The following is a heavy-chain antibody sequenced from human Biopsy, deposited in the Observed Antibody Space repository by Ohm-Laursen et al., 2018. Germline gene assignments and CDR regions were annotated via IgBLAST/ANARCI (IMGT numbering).Heavy chain of an antibody. V-gene: IGHV4-34*01. Sequence: SDTLSLTCAVYGESFKGYYWSWIRQPPGKGLEWIGSIYYRGNTNYNPSLKSRVTISVDTSKNQFSLKLSSATAADTAVFYCARHGSQGYCTGGSCVDYWGQGALVTVSS. CDR3: ARHGSQGYCTGGSCVDY. J-gene: IGHJ4*02. D-gene: IGHD2-15*01. CDR1: GESFKGYY. CDR2: IYYRGNT.